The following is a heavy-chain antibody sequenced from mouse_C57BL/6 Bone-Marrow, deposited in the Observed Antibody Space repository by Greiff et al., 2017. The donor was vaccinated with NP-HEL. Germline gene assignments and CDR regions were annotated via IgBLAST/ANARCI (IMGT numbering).Heavy chain of an antibody. Sequence: EVQRVESGAELVRPGASVKLSCTASGFNIKDDYMHWVKQRPEQGLEWIGWIDPENGDTEYASKFQGKATITADTSSNTAYLQLSSLTSEDTAVYYCTTIDAMDYWGQGTSVTVSS. CDR1: GFNIKDDY. CDR3: TTIDAMDY. V-gene: IGHV14-4*01. J-gene: IGHJ4*01. CDR2: IDPENGDT.